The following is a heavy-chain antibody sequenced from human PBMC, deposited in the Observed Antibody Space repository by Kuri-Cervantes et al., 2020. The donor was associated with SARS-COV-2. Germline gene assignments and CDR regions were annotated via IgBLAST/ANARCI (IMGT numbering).Heavy chain of an antibody. Sequence: GGSLRLSCAASGFTFDDYAMHWVRQAPGKGLEWVSGISWNSGSIDYADSVKGRFTISRDNAKNSLYLQMNSLRAEDTALYYCAKGGIGGSYLLYFDYWGQGTLVTGAS. V-gene: IGHV3-9*01. CDR2: ISWNSGSI. CDR1: GFTFDDYA. CDR3: AKGGIGGSYLLYFDY. D-gene: IGHD1-26*01. J-gene: IGHJ4*02.